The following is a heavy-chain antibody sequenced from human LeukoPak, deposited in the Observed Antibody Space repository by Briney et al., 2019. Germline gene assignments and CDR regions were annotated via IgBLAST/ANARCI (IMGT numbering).Heavy chain of an antibody. CDR2: ISYDGSNE. D-gene: IGHD4-11*01. V-gene: IGHV3-30*04. CDR1: GFTFSSYA. CDR3: AKGRYYSHSPGYFQH. J-gene: IGHJ1*01. Sequence: PGGFLRLSCAASGFTFSSYAMHWVRQAPGKGLEWVALISYDGSNEDYADSGKGRFTISRDNSKDTLYLEMNSLRDEDTAVYYCAKGRYYSHSPGYFQHWGQGALVTVSS.